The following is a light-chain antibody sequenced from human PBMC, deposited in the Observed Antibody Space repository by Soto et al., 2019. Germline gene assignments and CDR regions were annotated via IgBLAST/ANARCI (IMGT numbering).Light chain of an antibody. CDR3: QQYQSYAT. CDR2: AAA. Sequence: DIQMNQTHSTLSASVGDRVSITCRASQSIRTCLAWYQQKPGKAPKVLIYAAATLQSGVLSRFSGSGSGTDFSLTIRSLQPDDFATYFCQQYQSYATFGQGTKVEIK. CDR1: QSIRTC. V-gene: IGKV1-5*01. J-gene: IGKJ1*01.